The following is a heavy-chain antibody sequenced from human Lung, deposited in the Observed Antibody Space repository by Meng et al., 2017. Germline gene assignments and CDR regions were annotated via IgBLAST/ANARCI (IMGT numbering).Heavy chain of an antibody. J-gene: IGHJ4*02. CDR2: ISAYNGRT. V-gene: IGHV1-18*01. CDR1: GFTFTHHG. D-gene: IGHD6-19*01. Sequence: QVQLVQSGAEVKKPGASMKVSCKSSGFTFTHHGFSWVRQAPGQELEWVGWISAYNGRTSYSQKLQCRVTMTTDTSTSTVYMEVRSLRSDDTAVYFCARWGHSSAWPSQWYEYWGQGTLVTVSS. CDR3: ARWGHSSAWPSQWYEY.